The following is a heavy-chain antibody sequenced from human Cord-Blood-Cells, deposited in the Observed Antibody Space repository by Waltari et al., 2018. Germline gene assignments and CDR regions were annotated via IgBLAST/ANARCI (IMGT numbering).Heavy chain of an antibody. Sequence: EVQLVESGGGLVKPGGSLRLSCAASGFTFSSYSMNWVRQAPGKGLEWVSSISSSSSYIYYADSVKGRFTISRDNAKNSLYLQMNSLRAEDTAVYYCAVIPSIAARDAFDIWGQGTMVTVSS. V-gene: IGHV3-21*01. CDR2: ISSSSSYI. J-gene: IGHJ3*02. CDR1: GFTFSSYS. D-gene: IGHD6-6*01. CDR3: AVIPSIAARDAFDI.